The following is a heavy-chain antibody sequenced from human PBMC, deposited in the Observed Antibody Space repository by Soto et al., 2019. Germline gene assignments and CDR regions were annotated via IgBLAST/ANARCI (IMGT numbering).Heavy chain of an antibody. CDR3: ARDGSRGYDMDV. V-gene: IGHV3-48*02. Sequence: EVQLVESVGGLIQPGGSLRLSCAGSGFDFSNYDMDWVRQAPGKGLEWISYISNTARTIFYADSVKGRFTISRDNARNSLFLQMNSLRDEDTAVYYCARDGSRGYDMDVWGQGTTVTVSS. J-gene: IGHJ6*02. D-gene: IGHD1-1*01. CDR1: GFDFSNYD. CDR2: ISNTARTI.